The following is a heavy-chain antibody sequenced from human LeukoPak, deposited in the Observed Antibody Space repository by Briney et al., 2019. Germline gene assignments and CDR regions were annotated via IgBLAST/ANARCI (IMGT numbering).Heavy chain of an antibody. D-gene: IGHD5-12*01. CDR3: AKNLVGGYDGTDY. CDR1: GFTFSSYA. CDR2: ISGSGGKT. J-gene: IGHJ4*02. V-gene: IGHV3-23*01. Sequence: GGSLRLSCAASGFTFSSYAMGWVRQAPGKGLEWVSSISGSGGKTYYTDSVKGRFTISRDNSKNTLYLQMNSLRAEDTAVYYCAKNLVGGYDGTDYWGQGTLVTVSS.